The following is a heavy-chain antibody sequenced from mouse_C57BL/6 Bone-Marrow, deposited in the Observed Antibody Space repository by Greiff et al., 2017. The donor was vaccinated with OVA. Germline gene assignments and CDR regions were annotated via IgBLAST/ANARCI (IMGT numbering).Heavy chain of an antibody. CDR1: GYAFSSSW. D-gene: IGHD1-2*01. V-gene: IGHV1-82*01. Sequence: QVQLQQSGPELVKPGASVKISCKASGYAFSSSWMNWVKQRPGKGLEWIGRIYPGDGDTNYNGKFKGKATLTADKSSSTAYMQLSSLTSEDSAVYFCARSDYGYYAMDYWGQGTSVTVSS. CDR2: IYPGDGDT. CDR3: ARSDYGYYAMDY. J-gene: IGHJ4*01.